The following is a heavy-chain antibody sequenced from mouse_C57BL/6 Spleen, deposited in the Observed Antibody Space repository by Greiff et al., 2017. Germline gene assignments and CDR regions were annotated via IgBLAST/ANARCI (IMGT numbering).Heavy chain of an antibody. Sequence: QVQLKQSGAELARPGASVKMSCKASGYTFTSYTMHWVKQRPGQGLEWIGYINPSSGYTKYNQKFKDKATLTADKSSSTAYMQLSSLTSEDSAVYYCARWTYDYDGGGFDYWGQGTTLTVSS. V-gene: IGHV1-4*01. CDR3: ARWTYDYDGGGFDY. J-gene: IGHJ2*01. CDR1: GYTFTSYT. D-gene: IGHD2-4*01. CDR2: INPSSGYT.